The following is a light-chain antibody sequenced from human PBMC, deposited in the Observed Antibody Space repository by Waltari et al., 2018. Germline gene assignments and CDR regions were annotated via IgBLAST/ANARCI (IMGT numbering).Light chain of an antibody. CDR3: SSYTSSTTLV. Sequence: QSALTQPPSVSGSPGQSVTISCTGTRTDVGSYSRVSWYQQPPGSAPKVIIYEVNKRPPGVPDRFSGSKSGTTASLTISGLQPEDEADCYCSSYTSSTTLVFGGGTSLTVL. V-gene: IGLV2-18*02. J-gene: IGLJ3*02. CDR2: EVN. CDR1: RTDVGSYSR.